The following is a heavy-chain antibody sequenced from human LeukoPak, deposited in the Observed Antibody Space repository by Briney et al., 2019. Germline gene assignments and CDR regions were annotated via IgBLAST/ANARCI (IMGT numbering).Heavy chain of an antibody. CDR3: ARDRAGGDRVTYCYYYMDV. CDR1: GFTFSSYS. J-gene: IGHJ6*03. V-gene: IGHV3-48*04. Sequence: PGGSLRLSCAASGFTFSSYSMNWVRQAPGKGLEWVSYITSSSSTIYYADSVKGRFTISRDNAKNSLYLQMNSLRAEDTAVYYCARDRAGGDRVTYCYYYMDVWGKGTTVTVSS. D-gene: IGHD4-17*01. CDR2: ITSSSSTI.